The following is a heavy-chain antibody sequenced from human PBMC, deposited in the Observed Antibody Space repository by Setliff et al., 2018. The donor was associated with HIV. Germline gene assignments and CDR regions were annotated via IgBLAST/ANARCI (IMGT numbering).Heavy chain of an antibody. CDR3: ASRAYCSSTTCFDF. D-gene: IGHD2-2*01. J-gene: IGHJ4*02. CDR1: GFTFSNYA. V-gene: IGHV3-23*01. Sequence: SGGSLRLSCAASGFTFSNYAMSWVRQAPGKGLEWVSAMSGSGGDTFYADSVKGRFNISRDTSKNTLYLQMNSLRAEDTAVYYCASRAYCSSTTCFDFWGQGTLVTAPQ. CDR2: MSGSGGDT.